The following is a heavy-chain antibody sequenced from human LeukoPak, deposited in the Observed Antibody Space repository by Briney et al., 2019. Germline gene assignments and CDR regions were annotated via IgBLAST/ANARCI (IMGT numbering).Heavy chain of an antibody. V-gene: IGHV1-24*01. J-gene: IGHJ4*02. D-gene: IGHD6-19*01. CDR3: ATDSSGWHNYFDY. CDR1: GYTLTKLS. CDR2: FDPEDGET. Sequence: ASVKVSCKVSGYTLTKLSMHWVRQAPGKGLEWMGGFDPEDGETIYAQKFQGRVTMTEDTSTDTAYMELSSLRSEDTAVYYCATDSSGWHNYFDYWGQGTLVIVSS.